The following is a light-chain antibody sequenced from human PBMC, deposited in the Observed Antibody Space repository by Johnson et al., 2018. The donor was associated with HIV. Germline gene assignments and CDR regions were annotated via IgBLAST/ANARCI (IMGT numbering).Light chain of an antibody. CDR3: GTWDSSLRVGF. J-gene: IGLJ1*01. Sequence: HSVLTQPPSVSAAPGQKVTISCSGSSSNIGRNYVSWYQQLPGTAPKLLIYDNNKRPSGIPDRFSGSKSGTSATLGITGIHTGDEADYYCGTWDSSLRVGFLGTGTKVTVL. CDR1: SSNIGRNY. V-gene: IGLV1-51*01. CDR2: DNN.